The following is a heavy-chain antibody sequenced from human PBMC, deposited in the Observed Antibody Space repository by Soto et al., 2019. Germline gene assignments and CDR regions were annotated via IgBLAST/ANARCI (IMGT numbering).Heavy chain of an antibody. J-gene: IGHJ4*02. Sequence: QVQLQQWGAGLLKPSETLSLTCAVNGGSLTGYYWSWIRQPPGKGLEWIGEIKDGGSTNYSPSLRSXXTXSXXTAKTQCSLRLNSVTAADPAVYFCARGQEGIVATHWDQGTLVTVSS. CDR2: IKDGGST. V-gene: IGHV4-34*01. CDR1: GGSLTGYY. D-gene: IGHD5-12*01. CDR3: ARGQEGIVATH.